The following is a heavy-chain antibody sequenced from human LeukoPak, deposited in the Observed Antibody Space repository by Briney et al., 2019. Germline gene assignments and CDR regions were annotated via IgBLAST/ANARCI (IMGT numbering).Heavy chain of an antibody. V-gene: IGHV4-59*08. D-gene: IGHD5-18*01. CDR3: ASITVDTAMVYFDY. CDR2: IYYSGST. Sequence: SETLSLTCTASGGSISSYYWSWIRQPPGKGLEWIGYIYYSGSTNYNPSLKSRVTISVDTSKNQFSLELSSVTAADTAVYYCASITVDTAMVYFDYWGQGTLVTVSS. J-gene: IGHJ4*02. CDR1: GGSISSYY.